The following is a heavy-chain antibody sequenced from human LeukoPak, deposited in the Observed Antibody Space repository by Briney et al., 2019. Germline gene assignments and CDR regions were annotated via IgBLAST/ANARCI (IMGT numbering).Heavy chain of an antibody. J-gene: IGHJ6*02. Sequence: KPSETLSLTCSVSGGSLNTYYWSWIRQPAGKGLEWIGRIYISGNTNYNPSLQSRVTMSVDTSKNQFSLKVSSVTAADTAVYYCARAYSNKLYYYYGMDVWGQGTTVTVSS. CDR3: ARAYSNKLYYYYGMDV. CDR2: IYISGNT. CDR1: GGSLNTYY. V-gene: IGHV4-4*07. D-gene: IGHD4-11*01.